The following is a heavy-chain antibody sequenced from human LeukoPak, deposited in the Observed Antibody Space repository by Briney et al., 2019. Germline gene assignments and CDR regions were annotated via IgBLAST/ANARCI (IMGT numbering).Heavy chain of an antibody. Sequence: PGGSLRLSCEASGFMFTGYWMSWVRQAPGKGLEWVANIKEDGSGKYYVDSVKGRFTISRDNPKKLLYLQMNSLRAEDTAVYYCARDRRGVNFYYYYMDVWGKGTSVIVSS. CDR3: ARDRRGVNFYYYYMDV. CDR2: IKEDGSGK. CDR1: GFMFTGYW. J-gene: IGHJ6*03. D-gene: IGHD3-10*01. V-gene: IGHV3-7*01.